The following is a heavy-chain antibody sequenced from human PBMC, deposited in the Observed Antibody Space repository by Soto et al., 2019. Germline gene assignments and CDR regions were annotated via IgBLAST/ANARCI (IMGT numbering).Heavy chain of an antibody. CDR1: GVTFSSYA. CDR2: IIPVFRTS. CDR3: AKDGAWDGGGGES. D-gene: IGHD3-16*01. V-gene: IGHV1-69*18. Sequence: QVQLVQSGAEVKKPGSSVKVSCSASGVTFSSYASTWVRQAPGQGLEWMGNIIPVFRTSTYAQRFQGRLTISADESTTTVYLELSSLKSEDTAVYFCAKDGAWDGGGGESRGQGTLVIVSS. J-gene: IGHJ4*02.